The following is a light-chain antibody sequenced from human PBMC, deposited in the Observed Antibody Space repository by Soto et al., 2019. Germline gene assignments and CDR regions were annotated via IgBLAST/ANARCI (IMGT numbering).Light chain of an antibody. CDR3: QVWATGTAV. V-gene: IGLV3-9*01. CDR1: NIGRKN. CDR2: RDN. J-gene: IGLJ2*01. Sequence: SYELTQPLSLSVALGQTARITCGGNNIGRKNVHWYQQKPGQAPVLVIYRDNNRHSGIPERFSVSNSGNTATLSISRGQAGDEADYYCQVWATGTAVFGGGTKLTVL.